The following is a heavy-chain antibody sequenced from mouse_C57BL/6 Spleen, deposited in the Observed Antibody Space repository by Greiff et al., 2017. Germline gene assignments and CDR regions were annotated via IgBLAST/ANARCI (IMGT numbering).Heavy chain of an antibody. CDR1: GYAFSSYW. D-gene: IGHD2-5*01. J-gene: IGHJ4*01. CDR2: IYPGDGDT. CDR3: ARDSNYAMDY. Sequence: LVESGAELVKPGASVKISCKASGYAFSSYWMNWVKQRPGKGLEWIGQIYPGDGDTNYNGKFKGKATLTADKDTSTSYMQLSRLTAEDAAFYVCARDSNYAMDYWGQGTSVTVSS. V-gene: IGHV1-80*01.